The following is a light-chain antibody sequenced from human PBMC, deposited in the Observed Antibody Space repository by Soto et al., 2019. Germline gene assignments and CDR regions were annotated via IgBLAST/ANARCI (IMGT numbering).Light chain of an antibody. CDR3: QQYGSSPIT. Sequence: DIVLTQSPATLSLSPGERATLSCGASQSVSSSYLAWYHQKPGLAPRLLIYDASFRATSIPDSVSGSGSGTDFTLPITILEPEHFAVYYCQQYGSSPITFGQGTRLEIK. CDR2: DAS. CDR1: QSVSSSY. V-gene: IGKV3D-20*01. J-gene: IGKJ5*01.